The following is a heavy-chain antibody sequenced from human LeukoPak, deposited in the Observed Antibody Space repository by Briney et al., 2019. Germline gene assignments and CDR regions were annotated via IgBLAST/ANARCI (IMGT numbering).Heavy chain of an antibody. CDR3: AKAIGGSSLYYYGMDV. V-gene: IGHV3-23*01. J-gene: IGHJ6*02. CDR1: GFTFSTYA. Sequence: PGGSLRLSCAASGFTFSTYAMSWVRQTPGRGLEWVSAISGSGGATYYADSVKGRFTISRDNSKNTLYLQMNSLRAEDTAVYYCAKAIGGSSLYYYGMDVWGQGTTVTVSS. D-gene: IGHD6-13*01. CDR2: ISGSGGAT.